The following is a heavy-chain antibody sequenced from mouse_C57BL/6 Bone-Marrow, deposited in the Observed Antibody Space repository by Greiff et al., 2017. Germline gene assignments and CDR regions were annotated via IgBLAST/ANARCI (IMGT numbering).Heavy chain of an antibody. D-gene: IGHD1-1*01. CDR1: GFTFSSYT. J-gene: IGHJ1*03. V-gene: IGHV5-9*01. Sequence: EVQVVESGGGLVKPGGSLKLSCAASGFTFSSYTMSWVRQTPEKRLQWVAAISGGGGNTYYPDSVKGRFTFPRDNDENILYLQMSRLRSEDTALYYCSRQVTTVLATKYFDVWGTGTTVTVSS. CDR3: SRQVTTVLATKYFDV. CDR2: ISGGGGNT.